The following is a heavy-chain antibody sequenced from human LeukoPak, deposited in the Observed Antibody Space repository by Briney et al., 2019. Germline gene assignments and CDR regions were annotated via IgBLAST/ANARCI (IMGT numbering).Heavy chain of an antibody. D-gene: IGHD1-14*01. V-gene: IGHV3-53*01. J-gene: IGHJ4*02. CDR3: ARGVEPLAANTLAY. CDR1: GFTVITND. Sequence: QPGGSLRLSCAASGFTVITNDMTWVRQAPGKGFAWVSVLYSDGNTKYADSVQGRFTISRDNSKNTLYLEMNSLSPDDTAVYYCARGVEPLAANTLAYWGQGTLVTVSS. CDR2: LYSDGNT.